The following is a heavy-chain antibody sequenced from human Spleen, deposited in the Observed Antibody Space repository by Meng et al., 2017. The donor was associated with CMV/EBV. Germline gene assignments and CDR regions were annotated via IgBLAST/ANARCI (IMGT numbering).Heavy chain of an antibody. CDR2: IYWDDDK. J-gene: IGHJ5*02. Sequence: TLKCLGPTMVNPPKTIPLPCTSSGFSIRISGLGGGWIRQPPGKALEWLALIYWDDDKRYSPSLKSRLTITKDTSKNQVVLTMTNMDPVDTATYYCAHTRLYDWFDPWGQGTLVTVSS. CDR3: AHTRLYDWFDP. V-gene: IGHV2-5*02. CDR1: GFSIRISGLG. D-gene: IGHD2/OR15-2a*01.